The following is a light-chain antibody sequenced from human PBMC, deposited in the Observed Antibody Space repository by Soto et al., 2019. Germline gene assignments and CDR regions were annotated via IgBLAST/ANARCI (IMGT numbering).Light chain of an antibody. CDR2: DAS. CDR3: QKRSNWPLT. CDR1: QSVSIY. V-gene: IGKV3-11*01. J-gene: IGKJ4*01. Sequence: EIVLTQSPATVSLSPGERATLSCRASQSVSIYLAWYQQKPGQAPRLLIYDASNRASDIPARFSGSGSETDFTLTISSLEPEDFAIYYCQKRSNWPLTCGGGTKGDIK.